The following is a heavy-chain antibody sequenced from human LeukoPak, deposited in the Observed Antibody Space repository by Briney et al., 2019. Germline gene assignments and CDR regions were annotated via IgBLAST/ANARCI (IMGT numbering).Heavy chain of an antibody. Sequence: SETLSLTCTVSDVSLNSYYWSWIRQPPGKGLEWIGFIYYSGITDYNSSLKSRVTFSLDTAKSQISLQLSSVTAADAAIYYCARGVGIQRWSFFFDYWGQGILVSVSS. CDR2: IYYSGIT. V-gene: IGHV4-59*01. CDR3: ARGVGIQRWSFFFDY. CDR1: DVSLNSYY. J-gene: IGHJ4*02. D-gene: IGHD5-18*01.